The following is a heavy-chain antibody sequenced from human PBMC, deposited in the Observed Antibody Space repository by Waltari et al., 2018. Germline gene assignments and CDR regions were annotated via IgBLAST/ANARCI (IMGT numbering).Heavy chain of an antibody. D-gene: IGHD2-2*01. CDR3: ARGLVVPAAITYYYYMDV. V-gene: IGHV4-4*07. CDR2: IYPSGST. J-gene: IGHJ6*03. Sequence: QVQLQESGPGLVKPSETLSLTCTVSGGSISSYYWSWIRQPAGKGLEWIGRIYPSGSTNYNPSLKSRVTMSVDTSKNQVSLKLSSVTAADTAVYYCARGLVVPAAITYYYYMDVWGKGTTVTISS. CDR1: GGSISSYY.